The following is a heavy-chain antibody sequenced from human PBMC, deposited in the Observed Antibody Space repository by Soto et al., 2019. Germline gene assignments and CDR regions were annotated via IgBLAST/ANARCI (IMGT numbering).Heavy chain of an antibody. V-gene: IGHV1-8*01. CDR1: GYTFTSYD. D-gene: IGHD6-6*01. J-gene: IGHJ6*03. CDR3: ARVGGSSPDYYYYYMDV. Sequence: ASVKLSCTASGYTFTSYDINWERQATRQGLEWMGWMNPNSGNTGYAQKFQGRVTMTRNTSISTAYMELSSLRSEDTAVYYCARVGGSSPDYYYYYMDVWGKGTTVTVSS. CDR2: MNPNSGNT.